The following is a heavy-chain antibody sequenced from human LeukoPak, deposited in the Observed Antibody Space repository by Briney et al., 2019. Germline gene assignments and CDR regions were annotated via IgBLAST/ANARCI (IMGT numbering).Heavy chain of an antibody. Sequence: GGSLRLSCAASGFTFSDHYMEWVRQAPGKGLEWVARSRNKVRSYTTEYAASVKGRFTISRDASENSLYLRMDSLKTDDTAVYYCARTLTAGWGENSGVDVWGQGTTVTVSS. D-gene: IGHD3-16*01. CDR1: GFTFSDHY. V-gene: IGHV3-72*01. J-gene: IGHJ6*02. CDR2: SRNKVRSYTT. CDR3: ARTLTAGWGENSGVDV.